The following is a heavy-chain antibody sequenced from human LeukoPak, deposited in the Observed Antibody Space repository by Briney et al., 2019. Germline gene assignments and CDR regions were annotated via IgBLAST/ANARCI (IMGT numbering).Heavy chain of an antibody. V-gene: IGHV3-30*03. CDR2: ILYDGSMQ. Sequence: GGSLRLSCAASGFTFSSYSMHWVRQAPGQGLEWLAVILYDGSMQYYAESMKGRLTISRDNSRNTVYMQMSSLRTEDTAVYYCERDPRGPTTYDSSARDSLDYWGQGTLVTVSS. D-gene: IGHD3-22*01. CDR3: ERDPRGPTTYDSSARDSLDY. CDR1: GFTFSSYS. J-gene: IGHJ4*02.